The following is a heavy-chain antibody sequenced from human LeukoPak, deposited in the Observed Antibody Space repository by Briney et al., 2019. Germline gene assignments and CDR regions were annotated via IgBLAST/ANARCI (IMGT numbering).Heavy chain of an antibody. J-gene: IGHJ4*02. V-gene: IGHV3-23*01. Sequence: GGSLRLSCAASGFTFSSYTVSWVRQAPGKGLEWVSTITVSGESYYTDSVQGRFTISRDNSKNTLYLQMNSLRGELTTVYYCAKAMRPTVSYFDYWGQGTLVTVSS. CDR2: ITVSGES. CDR1: GFTFSSYT. CDR3: AKAMRPTVSYFDY. D-gene: IGHD4-17*01.